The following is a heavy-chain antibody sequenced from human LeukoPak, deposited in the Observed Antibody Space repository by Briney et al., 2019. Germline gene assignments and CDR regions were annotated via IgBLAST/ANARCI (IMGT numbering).Heavy chain of an antibody. D-gene: IGHD2-2*01. CDR1: GFTFSSYS. CDR3: AKAWGSGYCSSTSCFAPDAFDI. Sequence: GGSLRLSCAASGFTFSSYSMNWVRLAPGKGLEWVANIKQDGSEKYYVDSVKGRFTISRDNAKNSLYLQMNSLRAEDTAVYYCAKAWGSGYCSSTSCFAPDAFDIWGQGTMVTVSS. CDR2: IKQDGSEK. V-gene: IGHV3-7*01. J-gene: IGHJ3*02.